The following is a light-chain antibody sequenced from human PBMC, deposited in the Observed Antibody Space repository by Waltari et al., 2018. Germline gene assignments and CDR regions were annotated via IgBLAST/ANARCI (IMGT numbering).Light chain of an antibody. CDR1: PSLVFSGRDTY. J-gene: IGKJ1*01. Sequence: DVVMTQSPLSLPVTLGQPASISFRAVPSLVFSGRDTYLNWFHQRPGQSPRRLIYKISNRDSGVPDRFSGSGSATDFTLIISRVEAEDVGVYYCMQGTHWPPTFGQGTKVEIK. CDR3: MQGTHWPPT. CDR2: KIS. V-gene: IGKV2-30*01.